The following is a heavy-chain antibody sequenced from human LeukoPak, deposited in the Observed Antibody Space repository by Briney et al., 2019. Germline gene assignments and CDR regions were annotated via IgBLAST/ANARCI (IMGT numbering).Heavy chain of an antibody. CDR3: AREEHLAGYDYGMDV. Sequence: SETLSLTYTVSGGSISSYYWSWIRQPPGKGLEWIGYIYYSGSTNYNPSLKSRVTISVDTSKNQFSLKLSSVTAADTAVYYCAREEHLAGYDYGMDVWGQGTTVTVSS. CDR1: GGSISSYY. D-gene: IGHD1/OR15-1a*01. CDR2: IYYSGST. J-gene: IGHJ6*02. V-gene: IGHV4-59*01.